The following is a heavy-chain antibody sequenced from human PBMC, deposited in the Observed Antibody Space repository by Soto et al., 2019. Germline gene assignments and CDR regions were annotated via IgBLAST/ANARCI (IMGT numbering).Heavy chain of an antibody. CDR3: ARHCDAPLDY. CDR2: TNHRGST. Sequence: QVQLQQWGAGLLKPSETLSLTCAVYGGSFSGYYWSSIRQPPGKGLEWIGETNHRGSTNYNPSLKSRVTISVDTSKNQFFLKVTSVTAADTAVYYCARHCDAPLDYWGQGILVTVSS. D-gene: IGHD2-21*01. CDR1: GGSFSGYY. J-gene: IGHJ4*02. V-gene: IGHV4-34*01.